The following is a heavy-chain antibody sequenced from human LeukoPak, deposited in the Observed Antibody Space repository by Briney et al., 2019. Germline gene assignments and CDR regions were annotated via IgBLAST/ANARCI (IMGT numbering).Heavy chain of an antibody. V-gene: IGHV3-30*04. J-gene: IGHJ4*02. CDR1: GFTFSSYA. Sequence: GGSLRLSCAASGFTFSSYAMHWVRQAPGKGLEWVAVISYDGSSKYYADSVKGRFTISRDNSKNTLYLQMNSLRAEDTAVYYCARDWNEYYFDYWGQGTLVTVSS. CDR3: ARDWNEYYFDY. D-gene: IGHD1-1*01. CDR2: ISYDGSSK.